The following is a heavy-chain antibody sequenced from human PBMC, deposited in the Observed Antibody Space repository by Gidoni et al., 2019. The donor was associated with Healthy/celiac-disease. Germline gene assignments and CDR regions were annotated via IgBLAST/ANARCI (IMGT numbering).Heavy chain of an antibody. D-gene: IGHD3-22*01. CDR2: IYYSGST. CDR1: GGSISSSSYY. J-gene: IGHJ5*02. Sequence: QLQLQESGPELVKPSETLSLTCTVSGGSISSSSYYLGWIGQPPGKGLEWIGSIYYSGSTYYNPSLKSRVTISVDTSKIQFSLKLSSVTAADTAVYYCARDGFPAPYYYDSSAYNWFDPWGQGTLVTVSS. CDR3: ARDGFPAPYYYDSSAYNWFDP. V-gene: IGHV4-39*07.